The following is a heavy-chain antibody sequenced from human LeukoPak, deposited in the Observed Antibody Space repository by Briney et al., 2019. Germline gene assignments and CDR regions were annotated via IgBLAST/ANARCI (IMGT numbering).Heavy chain of an antibody. D-gene: IGHD3-22*01. Sequence: HWASVKVSCKASGYTFTGYYMHWVRQAPGQGLEWMGWINPNSGGTNYAQKFQGRVTMTRDTSISTAYMELSRLRSDDTAVYYCARDPLYYHSDTCGYSTFFDYWGQGTLVTVSS. J-gene: IGHJ4*02. CDR3: ARDPLYYHSDTCGYSTFFDY. CDR1: GYTFTGYY. V-gene: IGHV1-2*02. CDR2: INPNSGGT.